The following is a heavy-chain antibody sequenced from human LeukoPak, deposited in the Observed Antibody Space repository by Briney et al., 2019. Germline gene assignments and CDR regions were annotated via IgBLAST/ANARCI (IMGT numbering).Heavy chain of an antibody. CDR1: GYTFTSYD. CDR3: ATWAGAVTVDKNGGVY. CDR2: MNPNSGNT. J-gene: IGHJ4*02. D-gene: IGHD4-17*01. V-gene: IGHV1-8*01. Sequence: GASVKVSCKASGYTFTSYDINWVRQATGQGLEWMGWMNPNSGNTGYAQKFQGRVTMTRNTSISTAYMELSSLRSEDTAVYYCATWAGAVTVDKNGGVYWGQGTLVTVSS.